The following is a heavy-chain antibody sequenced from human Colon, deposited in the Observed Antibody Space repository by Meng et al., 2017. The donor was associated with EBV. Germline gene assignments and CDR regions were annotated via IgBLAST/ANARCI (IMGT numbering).Heavy chain of an antibody. J-gene: IGHJ4*02. CDR2: NYCSGSN. CDR1: CGSVSSGGYY. Sequence: QEWGAGKENAPPSLAFSFTVACGSVSSGGYYWTWIRQHPVKGLEWFGDNYCSGSNFYNPSLKRRVIISIATSKNQFSLNMRSVTAADTAVYDCARVSSGWDYFDYWGQGTLVTVSS. D-gene: IGHD6-19*01. CDR3: ARVSSGWDYFDY. V-gene: IGHV4-31*03.